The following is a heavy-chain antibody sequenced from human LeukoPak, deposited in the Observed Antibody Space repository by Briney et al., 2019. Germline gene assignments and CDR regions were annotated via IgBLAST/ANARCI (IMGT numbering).Heavy chain of an antibody. V-gene: IGHV4-31*03. J-gene: IGHJ4*02. D-gene: IGHD2-2*01. Sequence: SETLSLTCTVSGGSISSGGYYWSWIRQHPGKGLEWIGYIYYSGSTYYNPSLKSRVTISVDTSKNQFSLKLSSVTAADTAVYYCARVRLSCSSTSCSLCYFDYWGQGTLVTVSS. CDR2: IYYSGST. CDR3: ARVRLSCSSTSCSLCYFDY. CDR1: GGSISSGGYY.